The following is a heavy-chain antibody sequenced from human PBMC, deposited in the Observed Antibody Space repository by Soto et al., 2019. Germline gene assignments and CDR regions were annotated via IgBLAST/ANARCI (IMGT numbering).Heavy chain of an antibody. Sequence: PSETLSLTCTVSGGSISSYYWSWIRQPPGKGLEWIGYIYYSVSTNYNPSLKSRVTISVDTSKNQFSLKLSSVTAADTAVYYCARDGGSSSSRPHWFDPWGQGTLVTVSS. CDR2: IYYSVST. V-gene: IGHV4-59*01. CDR1: GGSISSYY. CDR3: ARDGGSSSSRPHWFDP. J-gene: IGHJ5*02. D-gene: IGHD6-6*01.